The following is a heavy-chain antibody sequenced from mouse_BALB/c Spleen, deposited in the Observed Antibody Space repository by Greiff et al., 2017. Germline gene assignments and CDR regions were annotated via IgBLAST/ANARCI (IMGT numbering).Heavy chain of an antibody. J-gene: IGHJ3*01. CDR1: GFSLTSYG. V-gene: IGHV2-9*02. D-gene: IGHD1-1*01. CDR3: ARDRPYYGSRAWFAY. Sequence: VQGVESGPGLVAPSQSLSITCTVSGFSLTSYGVHWVRQPPGKGLEWLGVIWAGGSTNYNSALMSRLSISKDNSKSQVFLKMNSLQTDDTAMYYCARDRPYYGSRAWFAYWGQGTLVTVSA. CDR2: IWAGGST.